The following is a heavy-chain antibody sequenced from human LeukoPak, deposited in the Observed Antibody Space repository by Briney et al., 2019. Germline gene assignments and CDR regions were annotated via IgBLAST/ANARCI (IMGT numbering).Heavy chain of an antibody. V-gene: IGHV3-48*01. CDR2: ISSSSSIT. D-gene: IGHD6-13*01. J-gene: IGHJ4*02. CDR1: GFTFSTYR. Sequence: PGGSLRLSCAVSGFTFSTYRMNWVRQAPGMGLEWVSYISSSSSITYYADSVKGRFTISRDNAKNSLFLQMDSLRAEDTAVYYCAKDAAGPEYWGQGTLVTVSS. CDR3: AKDAAGPEY.